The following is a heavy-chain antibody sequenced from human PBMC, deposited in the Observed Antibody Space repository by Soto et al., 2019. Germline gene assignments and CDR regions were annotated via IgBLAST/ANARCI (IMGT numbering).Heavy chain of an antibody. CDR2: IIPYTGNT. CDR3: ARVTYRESVGGPAWFEP. Sequence: QGRLVQSGAELKKPGASWEVSGKTAGYIFSNYGISWIRQAPGQGLEWMGWIIPYTGNTDSAQSFQDRVTLITDTSTSTDYMELRSLRSDDTAVYYCARVTYRESVGGPAWFEPSGPGRLVTVS. CDR1: GYIFSNYG. D-gene: IGHD1-26*01. V-gene: IGHV1-18*01. J-gene: IGHJ5*02.